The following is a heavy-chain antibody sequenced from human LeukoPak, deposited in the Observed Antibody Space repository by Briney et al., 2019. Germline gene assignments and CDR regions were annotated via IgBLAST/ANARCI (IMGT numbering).Heavy chain of an antibody. CDR1: GITFSSYA. D-gene: IGHD3-22*01. CDR3: AKDPGYYYDSSGYYGGYFDY. CDR2: ISGSGGST. V-gene: IGHV3-23*01. J-gene: IGHJ4*02. Sequence: GGSLRLSCAASGITFSSYAMSWVRQAPGKGLEWVSAISGSGGSTYYADSVKGRFTISRDNSKNTLYLQMNSLRAEDTAVYYCAKDPGYYYDSSGYYGGYFDYWGQGTLVTVSS.